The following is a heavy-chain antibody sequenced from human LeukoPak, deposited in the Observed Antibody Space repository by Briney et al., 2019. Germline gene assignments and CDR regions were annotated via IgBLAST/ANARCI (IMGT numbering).Heavy chain of an antibody. CDR1: GGSISSSSYY. CDR2: IYYSGST. Sequence: SETLSLTCTVSGGSISSSSYYWGWIRQPPGKGLEWIGSIYYSGSTYYNPSRKSRVTISVDTSKNQFSLKLSSVTAADTAVYYCASIAAAGKGYWGQGTLVTVSS. J-gene: IGHJ4*02. V-gene: IGHV4-39*07. CDR3: ASIAAAGKGY. D-gene: IGHD6-13*01.